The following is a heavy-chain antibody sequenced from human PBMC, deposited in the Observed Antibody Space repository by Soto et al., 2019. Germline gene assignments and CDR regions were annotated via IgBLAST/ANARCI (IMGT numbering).Heavy chain of an antibody. Sequence: QVQLVQSGAEVKKPGASVKVSCKASGYTFASYAISWMRQAPGQGLEWMGWISAYNGNTNYAQKLQGRVTMTTDTSTGTAYMGPRSPGSYDTAVYYCAGDPPTPGYRGQGTLVTVSS. CDR2: ISAYNGNT. V-gene: IGHV1-18*01. CDR3: AGDPPTPGY. CDR1: GYTFASYA. J-gene: IGHJ4*02.